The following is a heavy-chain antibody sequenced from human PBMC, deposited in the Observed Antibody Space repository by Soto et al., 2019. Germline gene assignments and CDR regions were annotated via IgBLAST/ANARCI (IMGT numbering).Heavy chain of an antibody. CDR1: GFSFSSYG. Sequence: QVQLVESGGGVVQPGRSLRLSCAASGFSFSSYGMHWVRQAPGKGLEWVAVIWYDGSRTSYAESVKGRFTVSRDNSRKMLWLQMDSLRAEATAVYFCARQWGEGYKVPYLDQWGQGTLVTVSS. D-gene: IGHD1-26*01. CDR3: ARQWGEGYKVPYLDQ. V-gene: IGHV3-33*01. J-gene: IGHJ4*02. CDR2: IWYDGSRT.